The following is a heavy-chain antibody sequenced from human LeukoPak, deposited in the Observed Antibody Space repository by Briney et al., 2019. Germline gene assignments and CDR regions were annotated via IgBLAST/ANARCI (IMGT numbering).Heavy chain of an antibody. CDR1: GFTFSSYS. V-gene: IGHV3-48*01. J-gene: IGHJ4*02. D-gene: IGHD6-13*01. CDR3: ASAGYSSSWYHY. Sequence: GGSLRLSCAASGFTFSSYSMNWVRQAPGKGLEWVSDISRSSTTIYYADSVKGRFTISRDNAKDSLYLQMNSLRVEDTAVYYCASAGYSSSWYHYWGQGTLVTVSS. CDR2: ISRSSTTI.